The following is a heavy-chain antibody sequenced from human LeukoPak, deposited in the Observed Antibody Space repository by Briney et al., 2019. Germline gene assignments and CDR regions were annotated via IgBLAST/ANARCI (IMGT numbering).Heavy chain of an antibody. Sequence: PGGSLRLSCAASGFTFSSYAMSWVRQAPGKGLEWVSAISISGGSTYYADSAKGRFTISRDNSKNTLYLQMNSLRADDTAVYYCAKRRGLELTYYYHMDVWGKGTTVTVSS. V-gene: IGHV3-23*01. CDR1: GFTFSSYA. J-gene: IGHJ6*03. CDR2: ISISGGST. D-gene: IGHD1-7*01. CDR3: AKRRGLELTYYYHMDV.